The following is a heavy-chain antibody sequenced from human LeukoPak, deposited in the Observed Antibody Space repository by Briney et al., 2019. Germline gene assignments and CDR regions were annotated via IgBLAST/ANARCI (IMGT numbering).Heavy chain of an antibody. V-gene: IGHV3-48*03. CDR2: ISSSGSTI. Sequence: GGSLRLSCAASGFTFSSYELNWVRQSPGKGLEWISYISSSGSTIYYADSVKGQFTISRDNAKNSLYLQMNSLRAEDTAVYYCARGGVGIQLWYPLGYWGQGTLVTVSS. CDR1: GFTFSSYE. D-gene: IGHD5-18*01. J-gene: IGHJ4*02. CDR3: ARGGVGIQLWYPLGY.